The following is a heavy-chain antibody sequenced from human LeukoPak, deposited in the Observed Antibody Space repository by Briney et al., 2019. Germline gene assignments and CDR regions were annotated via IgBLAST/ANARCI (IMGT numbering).Heavy chain of an antibody. V-gene: IGHV1-18*04. J-gene: IGHJ4*02. CDR1: GYTFTSYG. CDR2: ISSYNGDT. D-gene: IGHD2-15*01. Sequence: ASVKVSCKASGYTFTSYGISWVRQAPGQGLEWMGWISSYNGDTNYAQKLQGRVTMTTDTSTSTAYMELRSLRSDDTVVYYCARGVPYCSGGSCYIDYWGQGTLVTVSS. CDR3: ARGVPYCSGGSCYIDY.